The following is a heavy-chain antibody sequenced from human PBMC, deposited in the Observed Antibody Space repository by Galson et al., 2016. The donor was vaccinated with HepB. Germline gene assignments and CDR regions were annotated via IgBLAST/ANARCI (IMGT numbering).Heavy chain of an antibody. Sequence: SLRLSCAASGFTLSDYYMTWIRQAPGKGLEWVSYISSTSRYTNYADSLKSRFTISRDNAKNSLYLQMQSLRAEDTAVYYCARVQQLNYYYYYMDVWGKGTTVTVSS. CDR1: GFTLSDYY. J-gene: IGHJ6*03. CDR2: ISSTSRYT. D-gene: IGHD6-13*01. V-gene: IGHV3-11*06. CDR3: ARVQQLNYYYYYMDV.